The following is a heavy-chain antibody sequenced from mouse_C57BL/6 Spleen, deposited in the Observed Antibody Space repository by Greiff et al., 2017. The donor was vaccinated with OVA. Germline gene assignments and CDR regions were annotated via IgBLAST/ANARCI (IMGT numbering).Heavy chain of an antibody. CDR1: GYTFTDYY. CDR3: ARSVYSDVAY. V-gene: IGHV1-19*01. D-gene: IGHD2-12*01. Sequence: EVQLQQSGPVLVKPGASVKMSCKASGYTFTDYYMNWVKQSPGKSLEWIGGINPYNGGTSYNPKFKGKATLTVEQSSSTAYMELNSLTSEDSAVYYCARSVYSDVAYWGQGTLVTVSA. J-gene: IGHJ3*01. CDR2: INPYNGGT.